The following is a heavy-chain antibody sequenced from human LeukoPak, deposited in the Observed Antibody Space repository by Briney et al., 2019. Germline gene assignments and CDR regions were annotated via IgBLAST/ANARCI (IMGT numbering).Heavy chain of an antibody. Sequence: TSETLSLTCTVSGGSISSYYWSWIRQPPGKGLEWIGYTYYSGSTNYNPSLKSRVTISVDTSKNQFSLKLSSVTAADAAVYYCARELGIAAAGGISYYYYGMDVWGQGTTVTVSS. CDR1: GGSISSYY. D-gene: IGHD6-13*01. CDR2: TYYSGST. CDR3: ARELGIAAAGGISYYYYGMDV. J-gene: IGHJ6*02. V-gene: IGHV4-59*12.